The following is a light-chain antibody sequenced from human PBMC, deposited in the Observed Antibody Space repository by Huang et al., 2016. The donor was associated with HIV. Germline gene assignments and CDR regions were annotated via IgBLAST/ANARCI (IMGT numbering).Light chain of an antibody. V-gene: IGKV1-33*01. CDR3: QQYHIPYIS. J-gene: IGKJ3*01. CDR2: DES. CDR1: QDITNY. Sequence: DIQMTQSPSSLSAFVGDRVTITCQARQDITNYLNWYQQKPGKAPELLIFDESNLKPGVPSRFTGRGYGTDFTFTINDLHPEDIGTYYCQQYHIPYISFGPGTKVHI.